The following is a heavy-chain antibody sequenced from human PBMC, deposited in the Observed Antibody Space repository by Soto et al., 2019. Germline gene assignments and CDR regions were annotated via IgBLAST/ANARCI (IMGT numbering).Heavy chain of an antibody. CDR1: GFTFSSYA. CDR2: ISGDATKT. D-gene: IGHD2-15*01. CDR3: AKEAPVAYFDF. V-gene: IGHV3-23*01. J-gene: IGHJ4*02. Sequence: EVQLLESGGGLIQPGGSLRLSCAASGFTFSSYAMSWVRQAPGKGLDWVSTISGDATKTYYADSVKGRFTISRDNSKNTLYLQMNRLRVEDTAVYFCAKEAPVAYFDFWGQGTLVAVSS.